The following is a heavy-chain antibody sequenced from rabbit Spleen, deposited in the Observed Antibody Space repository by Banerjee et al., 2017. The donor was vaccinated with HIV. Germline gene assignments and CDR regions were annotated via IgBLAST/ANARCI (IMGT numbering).Heavy chain of an antibody. CDR2: INTVSGNA. D-gene: IGHD3-1*01. V-gene: IGHV1S40*01. J-gene: IGHJ4*01. Sequence: QSLEESGGDLVKPGASLTLTCTASGFSFSSEYMSWVRQAPGKGLKWIGTINTVSGNAWYASWEKGRFTIYKTSSTTVTLQMTSLTAADTATYFCARAGGPDPGHVLWGPGTLVTVS. CDR1: GFSFSSEY. CDR3: ARAGGPDPGHVL.